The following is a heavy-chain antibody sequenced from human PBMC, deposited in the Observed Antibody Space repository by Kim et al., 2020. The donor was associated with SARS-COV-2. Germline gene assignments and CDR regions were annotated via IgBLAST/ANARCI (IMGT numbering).Heavy chain of an antibody. Sequence: SETLSLTCTVSGGSISSYYWSWIRQPPGKGLEWIGYIYYSGSTNYNPSLKSRVTISVDTSKNQFSLKLSSVTAADTAVYYCARHVSAGFGELPLWGQGTLVTVSS. J-gene: IGHJ4*02. V-gene: IGHV4-59*08. D-gene: IGHD3-10*01. CDR1: GGSISSYY. CDR3: ARHVSAGFGELPL. CDR2: IYYSGST.